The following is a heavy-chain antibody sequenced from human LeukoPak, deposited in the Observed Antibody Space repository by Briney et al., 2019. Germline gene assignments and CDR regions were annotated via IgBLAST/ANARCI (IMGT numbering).Heavy chain of an antibody. D-gene: IGHD3-3*01. CDR3: AREGYDFWSGYPIDY. J-gene: IGHJ4*02. CDR1: GFTFSSYS. Sequence: GGSLRLSCAASGFTFSSYSMNWVRPAQGEWLEWVSSISSSSSYIYYADSVKGRFTISRDNAKNSLYLQMNSLRAEDTAVYYCAREGYDFWSGYPIDYWGQGTLVTVSS. CDR2: ISSSSSYI. V-gene: IGHV3-21*01.